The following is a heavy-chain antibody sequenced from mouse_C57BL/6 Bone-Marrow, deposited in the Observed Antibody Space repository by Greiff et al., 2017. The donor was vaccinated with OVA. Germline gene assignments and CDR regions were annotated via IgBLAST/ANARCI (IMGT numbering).Heavy chain of an antibody. CDR1: GFTFSSYG. V-gene: IGHV5-6*01. CDR3: ARHLYSGSSLYYFDY. Sequence: EVKLMESGGDLVKPGGSLKLSCAASGFTFSSYGMSWVRQTPDKRLEWVATISSGGSYNYYPDSVKGRFTISRDNAKNTLYLQMSSLKSEDTAMYYCARHLYSGSSLYYFDYWGQGTTLTVSS. D-gene: IGHD1-1*01. CDR2: ISSGGSYN. J-gene: IGHJ2*01.